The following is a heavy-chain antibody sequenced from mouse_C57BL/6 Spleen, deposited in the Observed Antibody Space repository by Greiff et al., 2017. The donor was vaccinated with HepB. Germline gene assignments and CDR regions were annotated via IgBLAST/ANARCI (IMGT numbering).Heavy chain of an antibody. CDR1: GYTFTSYG. CDR2: IYPRSGNT. V-gene: IGHV1-81*01. CDR3: ARYSSGSYAMDY. Sequence: QVQLQQSGAELARPGASVKLSCKASGYTFTSYGISWVKQRTGQGLEWIGEIYPRSGNTYYNEKFKGKATLTADKTSSTAYMELRSLTSEDSAVYFCARYSSGSYAMDYWGQGTSVTVSS. J-gene: IGHJ4*01. D-gene: IGHD3-2*02.